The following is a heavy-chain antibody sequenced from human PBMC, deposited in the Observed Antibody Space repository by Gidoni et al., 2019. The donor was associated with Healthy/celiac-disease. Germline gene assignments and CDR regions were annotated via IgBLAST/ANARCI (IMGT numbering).Heavy chain of an antibody. J-gene: IGHJ4*02. Sequence: QVQLVQSGAEVKKPGSSVKVSCKASGGTFSSYTISWVRQAPGQGLEWMGRIIPILGIANYAQKFQGRVTITADKSTSTAYMELSSLRSEDTAVYYCARSGYSYGPEYYFDYWGQGTLVTVSS. CDR1: GGTFSSYT. CDR3: ARSGYSYGPEYYFDY. D-gene: IGHD5-18*01. CDR2: IIPILGIA. V-gene: IGHV1-69*02.